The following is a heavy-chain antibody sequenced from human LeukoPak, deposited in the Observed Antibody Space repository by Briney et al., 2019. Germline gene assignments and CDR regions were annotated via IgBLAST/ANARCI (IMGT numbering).Heavy chain of an antibody. J-gene: IGHJ4*02. V-gene: IGHV4-59*08. CDR2: INYSGNT. CDR3: AGTTVTTGTYYFDY. CDR1: GGSISSYY. Sequence: SSETLSLTCTVSGGSISSYYWSWIRQPPGKGLEWIGYINYSGNTNYNPSLKSRVTISVDTSKNQFSLRLSSVTAADTAVYYCAGTTVTTGTYYFDYWGQGTLVTVSS. D-gene: IGHD4-17*01.